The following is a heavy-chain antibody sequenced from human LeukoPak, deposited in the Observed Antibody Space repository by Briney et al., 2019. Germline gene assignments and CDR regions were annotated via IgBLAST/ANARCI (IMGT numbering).Heavy chain of an antibody. V-gene: IGHV4-59*01. CDR1: GCSISSYN. J-gene: IGHJ4*02. Sequence: SETLSLTCTASGCSISSYNWNWIRQPPGKELEWIAYIDYSGSTNYTPSLKNRLTISVVTSKDQFSLKLSCVAAAGAAVYYCARDPGAYFDYWGQGNLVTVS. CDR2: IDYSGST. D-gene: IGHD4/OR15-4a*01. CDR3: ARDPGAYFDY.